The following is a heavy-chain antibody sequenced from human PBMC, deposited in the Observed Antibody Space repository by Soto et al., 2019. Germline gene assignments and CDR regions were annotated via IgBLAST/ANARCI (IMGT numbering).Heavy chain of an antibody. V-gene: IGHV1-69*01. J-gene: IGHJ4*02. CDR3: ARVLIGGIAAAGASLAY. CDR1: GGTFSSYA. CDR2: IIPIFGTA. Sequence: QVQLVQSGAEVKKPGSSVKVSCKASGGTFSSYAISWVRQAPGQGLEWMGGIIPIFGTANYAQKFQGRVTITADESTSTAYRELSSLRSEDTAVYYCARVLIGGIAAAGASLAYWGQGTLVTVSS. D-gene: IGHD6-13*01.